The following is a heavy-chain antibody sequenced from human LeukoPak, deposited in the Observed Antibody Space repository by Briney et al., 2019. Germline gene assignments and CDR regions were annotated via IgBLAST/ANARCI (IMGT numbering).Heavy chain of an antibody. Sequence: GGSLRLSCAASGFTFSDYYMSWIRQAPGKGLEWVSYISSSGNTIYYADSLKGRFTIDRDNAKNSLDLQMKSLRAEDTAVYYCARLGGRGWYLDYWGQGTLVTVSS. V-gene: IGHV3-11*04. J-gene: IGHJ4*02. CDR2: ISSSGNTI. D-gene: IGHD6-19*01. CDR1: GFTFSDYY. CDR3: ARLGGRGWYLDY.